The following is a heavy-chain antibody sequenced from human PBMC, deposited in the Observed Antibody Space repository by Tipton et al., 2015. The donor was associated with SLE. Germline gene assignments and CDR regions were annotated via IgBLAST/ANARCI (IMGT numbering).Heavy chain of an antibody. V-gene: IGHV4-59*01. CDR1: GGSISSYY. Sequence: TLSLTCTVSGGSISSYYWSWIRQPPGKELEWIGYIYYSGSTNYNPSLKSRVTISVDTSKNQFSLKLSSVTAADTAVYYCARGIADYMDVWGKGTTVTVSS. CDR2: IYYSGST. D-gene: IGHD6-13*01. CDR3: ARGIADYMDV. J-gene: IGHJ6*03.